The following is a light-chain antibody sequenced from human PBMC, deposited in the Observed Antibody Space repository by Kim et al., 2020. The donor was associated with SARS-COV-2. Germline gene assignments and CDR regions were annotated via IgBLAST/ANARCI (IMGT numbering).Light chain of an antibody. CDR3: NSQKSGVNHVV. J-gene: IGLJ3*02. CDR2: ENN. V-gene: IGLV3-19*01. CDR1: SLRSYY. Sequence: AWGQTVRITCQVDSLRSYYASWYQQKPGQAPVLIIYENNNRPSGIPDPFSGSSSGNTASLTITGAQAEDEADYDCNSQKSGVNHVVFGGGTQLTVL.